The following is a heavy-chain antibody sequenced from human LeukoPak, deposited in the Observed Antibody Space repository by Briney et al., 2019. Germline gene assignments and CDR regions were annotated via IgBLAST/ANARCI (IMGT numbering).Heavy chain of an antibody. CDR1: GYTFTGYY. CDR3: ARASGQWLVGDAFDI. Sequence: ASVKVSCKASGYTFTGYYMHWVRQAPGQGLEWMRWINPNSGGTNYAQKFQGRVTMTRDTSISTAYMELSRLRSDDTAVYCCARASGQWLVGDAFDIWGQGTMVTVSS. D-gene: IGHD6-19*01. CDR2: INPNSGGT. J-gene: IGHJ3*02. V-gene: IGHV1-2*02.